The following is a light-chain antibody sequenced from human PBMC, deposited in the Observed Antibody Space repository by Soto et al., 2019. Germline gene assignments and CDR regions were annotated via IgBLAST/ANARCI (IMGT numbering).Light chain of an antibody. Sequence: DIQMTQSPSSLSASIGDRVTITCQASETINKYLNWYQQKPGKPPKLLIYTASTLPSGVPSRFSGSRPGTNFTLTINSLQPEDFATYYCQQSYKTPQTFGQGTKVEIK. V-gene: IGKV1-39*01. CDR1: ETINKY. CDR3: QQSYKTPQT. J-gene: IGKJ1*01. CDR2: TAS.